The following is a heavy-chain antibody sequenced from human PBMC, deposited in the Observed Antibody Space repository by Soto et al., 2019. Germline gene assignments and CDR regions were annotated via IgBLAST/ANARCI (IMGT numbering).Heavy chain of an antibody. V-gene: IGHV4-34*01. CDR1: GGSFSGYY. J-gene: IGHJ5*02. CDR3: ARGRGMNCSGGSCYPVHWFDP. Sequence: SETLSLTCAVYGGSFSGYYWSWIRQPPGKGLEWIGEINHSGSTNYNPSLKSRVTISVDTSKNQFSLKLSSVTAADTAVYYCARGRGMNCSGGSCYPVHWFDPWGQGTLVTVSS. D-gene: IGHD2-15*01. CDR2: INHSGST.